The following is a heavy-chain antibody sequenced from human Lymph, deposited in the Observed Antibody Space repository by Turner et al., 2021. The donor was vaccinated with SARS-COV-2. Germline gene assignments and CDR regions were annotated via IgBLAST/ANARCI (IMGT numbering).Heavy chain of an antibody. V-gene: IGHV4-31*03. CDR3: ARDYGGNSNYFGY. CDR1: GGSLSSGGYY. J-gene: IGHJ4*02. Sequence: QAQLPESGPGLVKPSQTLSLTFPFPGGSLSSGGYYWSWIRQHPGKGLEWIGYIYYSGSTYYNPSLKSRVTISVDTSKNQFSLKLSSVTAADTAVYYCARDYGGNSNYFGYWGQGTLVTVSS. D-gene: IGHD4-17*01. CDR2: IYYSGST.